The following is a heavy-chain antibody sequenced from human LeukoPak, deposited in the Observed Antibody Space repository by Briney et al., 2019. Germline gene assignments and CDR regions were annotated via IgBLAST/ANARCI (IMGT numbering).Heavy chain of an antibody. J-gene: IGHJ4*02. Sequence: ASVKVSCKASGYTFTGYYMHWVRQAPGQGLEWMGRINPNSGGTNYAQKFQGRVTMTRDTSISTAYMELSRLRSDDTAGYYCARWDDRYCSGGRCPFFDYGGQGTLVTVSS. CDR3: ARWDDRYCSGGRCPFFDY. CDR2: INPNSGGT. D-gene: IGHD2-15*01. CDR1: GYTFTGYY. V-gene: IGHV1-2*06.